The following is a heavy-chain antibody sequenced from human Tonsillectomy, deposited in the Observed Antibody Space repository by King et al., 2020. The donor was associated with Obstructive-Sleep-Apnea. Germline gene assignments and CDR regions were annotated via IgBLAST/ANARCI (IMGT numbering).Heavy chain of an antibody. CDR3: ARQQWHILPYWYFDL. V-gene: IGHV4-59*08. J-gene: IGHJ2*01. CDR1: GGSISSYY. CDR2: IYYSGST. Sequence: QLQESGPGLVKPSETLSLTCTVSGGSISSYYWSWIRQPPGKGLEWIGYIYYSGSTNYNPSLKSRVTISVDTSKNQFSLKLSSVTAADTAVYYCARQQWHILPYWYFDLWGRGTLVTVSS. D-gene: IGHD6-19*01.